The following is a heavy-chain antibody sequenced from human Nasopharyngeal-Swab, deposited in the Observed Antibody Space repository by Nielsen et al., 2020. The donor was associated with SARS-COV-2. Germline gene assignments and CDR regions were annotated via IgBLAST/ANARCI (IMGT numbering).Heavy chain of an antibody. Sequence: GESLKISCAASGFTFSDYYMSWVRQAPGKGLEWVANIKQDGSEKYYVDYVKGRFTISRDNAKNSLYLQMNSLRAEDTAVYYCARGGEGYDFWSGYLPYYYYGMDVWGQGTTVTVSS. CDR1: GFTFSDYY. CDR2: IKQDGSEK. D-gene: IGHD3-3*01. J-gene: IGHJ6*02. V-gene: IGHV3-7*03. CDR3: ARGGEGYDFWSGYLPYYYYGMDV.